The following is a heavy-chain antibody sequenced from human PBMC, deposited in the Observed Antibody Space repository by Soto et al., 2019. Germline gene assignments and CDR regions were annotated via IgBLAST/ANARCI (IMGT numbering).Heavy chain of an antibody. J-gene: IGHJ4*02. CDR3: ASTLHYYDSSGYYDPTCFDY. V-gene: IGHV3-48*01. CDR2: ISSSSSTI. CDR1: GFTFSSYS. D-gene: IGHD3-22*01. Sequence: PGGSLRLSCAASGFTFSSYSMNWVRQAPGKGLEWVSYISSSSSTIYYADSVKGRFTISRDNAKNSLYLQMNSLRAEDTAVYYCASTLHYYDSSGYYDPTCFDYWGQGTLVTVSS.